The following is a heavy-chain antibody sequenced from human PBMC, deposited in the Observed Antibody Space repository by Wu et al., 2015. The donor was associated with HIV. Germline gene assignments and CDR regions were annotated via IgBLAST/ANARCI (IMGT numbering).Heavy chain of an antibody. Sequence: QVQLVQSGAEVKEPGSSVKVSCKASGGTFSSDAVSWVRQAPGQGLEWMGGVIPVIGTPNFSQKFQGRVTITSDESTATVYMEMSTLRSEDTAVYYCARGLRDILTGYYSAFDYWGQGTLVINSS. CDR3: ARGLRDILTGYYSAFDY. V-gene: IGHV1-69*13. CDR1: GGTFSSDA. D-gene: IGHD3-9*01. J-gene: IGHJ4*02. CDR2: VIPVIGTP.